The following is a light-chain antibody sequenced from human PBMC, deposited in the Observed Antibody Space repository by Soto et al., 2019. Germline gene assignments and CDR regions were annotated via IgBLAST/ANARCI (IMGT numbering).Light chain of an antibody. CDR2: WAS. Sequence: DIVMTQSPDSLAVSLGERATINCKSSQSILYRSVDKNYLAWYQQKPGQPPKLLIYWASTRESGVPDRFRGSGSGTNFTLTISSLQAEDVAVYYCQQYYSTPPYTFGQGTRLEI. CDR3: QQYYSTPPYT. J-gene: IGKJ2*01. CDR1: QSILYRSVDKNY. V-gene: IGKV4-1*01.